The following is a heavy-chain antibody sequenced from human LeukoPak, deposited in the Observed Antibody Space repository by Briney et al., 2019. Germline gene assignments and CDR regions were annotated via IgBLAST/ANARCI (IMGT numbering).Heavy chain of an antibody. CDR1: GGSISSGGYY. D-gene: IGHD3-10*01. J-gene: IGHJ5*02. Sequence: SDTLSLTCTVSGGSISSGGYYWSWIRQHPGKGLEWIGYIYYSGSTYYNPSLKSRVTISVDTSKNQFSLKLSSVTAADTAVYYCARGRARSGWFDPWGQGTLVTVSS. V-gene: IGHV4-31*03. CDR3: ARGRARSGWFDP. CDR2: IYYSGST.